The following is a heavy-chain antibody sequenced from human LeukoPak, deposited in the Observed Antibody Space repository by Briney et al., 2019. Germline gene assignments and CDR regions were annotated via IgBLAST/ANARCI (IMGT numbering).Heavy chain of an antibody. CDR1: GYTFTSYG. J-gene: IGHJ5*02. Sequence: ASVKVSCKASGYTFTSYGISWVRQAPGQGLEWMGWISAYNGNTNYAQKLQGRVTMTTDTSTSTAYMELSSLRSEDTAVYYCARGSHYYDSIDPPFDPWGQGTLVTVSS. CDR3: ARGSHYYDSIDPPFDP. V-gene: IGHV1-18*01. CDR2: ISAYNGNT. D-gene: IGHD3-22*01.